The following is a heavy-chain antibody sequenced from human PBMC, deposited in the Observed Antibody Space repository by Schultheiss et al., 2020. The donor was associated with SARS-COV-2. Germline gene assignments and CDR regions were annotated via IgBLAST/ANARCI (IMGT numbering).Heavy chain of an antibody. Sequence: GSLRLSCAVYGGSFSGYYWSWIRQPPGKGLEWIGEINHSGSTNYNPSLKSRVTISVDTSKNQFSLKLSSVTAADTAVYYCARDREWLRFRGYDYWGQGMLVTVSS. CDR1: GGSFSGYY. J-gene: IGHJ4*02. V-gene: IGHV4-34*01. D-gene: IGHD5-12*01. CDR2: INHSGST. CDR3: ARDREWLRFRGYDY.